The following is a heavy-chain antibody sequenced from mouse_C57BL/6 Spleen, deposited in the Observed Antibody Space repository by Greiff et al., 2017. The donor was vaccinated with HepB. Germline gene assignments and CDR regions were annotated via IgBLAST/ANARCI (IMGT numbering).Heavy chain of an antibody. V-gene: IGHV7-3*01. CDR3: ARFYSLFYYAMDY. D-gene: IGHD2-1*01. CDR2: IRNKANGYTT. J-gene: IGHJ4*01. CDR1: GFTFTDYY. Sequence: EVNLVDSGGGLVQPGGSLSLSCAASGFTFTDYYMSWVRQPPGKALEWLGFIRNKANGYTTEYSASVKGRFTISRDNSQSILYLQMNALRAEDSATYYCARFYSLFYYAMDYWGQGTSVTVSS.